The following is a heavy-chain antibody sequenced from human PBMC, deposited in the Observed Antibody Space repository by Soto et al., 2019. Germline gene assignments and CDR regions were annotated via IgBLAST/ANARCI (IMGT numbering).Heavy chain of an antibody. Sequence: VQLVESGGGLIQPGGSLRLCCAASRLSVSNNHMTWVRQAPGKGLEWVSLIHGGGSAYYADSVKGRFTISRDNSKNTLYLQMDSLRAEDTAIYYCAGRLTTAASLDYWGQGTLVTVSS. D-gene: IGHD1-1*01. CDR2: IHGGGSA. J-gene: IGHJ4*02. CDR1: RLSVSNNH. V-gene: IGHV3-53*01. CDR3: AGRLTTAASLDY.